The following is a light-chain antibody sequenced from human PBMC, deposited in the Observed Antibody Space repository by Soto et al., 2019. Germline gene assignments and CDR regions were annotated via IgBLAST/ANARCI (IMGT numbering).Light chain of an antibody. J-gene: IGLJ2*01. V-gene: IGLV2-14*01. CDR3: TSYTSSSTLVL. CDR1: SSDVGGYNY. CDR2: DVS. Sequence: QSALTQPASVSGSPGQSITISCTGSSSDVGGYNYVSWYQQHPGKAPKLIIYDVSNRPSGISNRFSGSKSDNTASLTISGRQAEDEADYYCTSYTSSSTLVLFGGGTKLTVL.